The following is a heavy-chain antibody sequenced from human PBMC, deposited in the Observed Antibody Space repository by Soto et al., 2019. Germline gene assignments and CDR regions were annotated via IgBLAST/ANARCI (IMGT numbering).Heavy chain of an antibody. Sequence: ASVKVSCKASGGTFSSYAISWVRQAPGQGLEWMGGIIPIFGTANYAQKFQGRVTITADESTSTAYMELSSLRSEDTAVYYCARVPVADYYYYGMDVWGQGTTVTVSS. CDR1: GGTFSSYA. V-gene: IGHV1-69*13. D-gene: IGHD6-19*01. CDR2: IIPIFGTA. CDR3: ARVPVADYYYYGMDV. J-gene: IGHJ6*02.